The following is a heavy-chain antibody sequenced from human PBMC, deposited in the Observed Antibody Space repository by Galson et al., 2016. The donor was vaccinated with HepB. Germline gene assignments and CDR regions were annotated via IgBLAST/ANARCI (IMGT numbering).Heavy chain of an antibody. Sequence: ETLSLTCTVSGGTISTYYWSWIRQPPGKGLEWIGDIFYTGGTNYNPSVKSRVTISLDTSKNTFSLRLTSVTAADTAVYHCARDFSDYGDYHAFDSWGQGKLVTVSS. CDR3: ARDFSDYGDYHAFDS. CDR1: GGTISTYY. D-gene: IGHD4-17*01. CDR2: IFYTGGT. V-gene: IGHV4-59*01. J-gene: IGHJ3*02.